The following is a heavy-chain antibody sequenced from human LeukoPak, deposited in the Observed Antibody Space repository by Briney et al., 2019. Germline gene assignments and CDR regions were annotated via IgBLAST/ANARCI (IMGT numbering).Heavy chain of an antibody. V-gene: IGHV3-23*01. CDR2: ISAGGGST. Sequence: GGSLRLSCAASGFTFSSNAMSWVRQAPGKGLQWVSTISAGGGSTYYADSVKGRFTISRDNSKNTLYLQVNSLRAEDTAVYYCAKDLLTMVRGVNLFDYWGQGTLVTVSS. CDR1: GFTFSSNA. J-gene: IGHJ4*02. CDR3: AKDLLTMVRGVNLFDY. D-gene: IGHD3-10*01.